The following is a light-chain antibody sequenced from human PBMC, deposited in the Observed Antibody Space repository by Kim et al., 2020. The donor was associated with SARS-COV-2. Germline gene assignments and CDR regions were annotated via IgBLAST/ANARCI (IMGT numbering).Light chain of an antibody. CDR2: KAS. CDR1: QSISTW. J-gene: IGKJ3*01. Sequence: LSASVGDRITITCRASQSISTWLAWYQQKPRKAPKLLIYKASTLETGVPSRFSGSGSGTEFTLTISSLQPDDFATYYCQQYNTYSTFGPGTKVDIK. CDR3: QQYNTYST. V-gene: IGKV1-5*03.